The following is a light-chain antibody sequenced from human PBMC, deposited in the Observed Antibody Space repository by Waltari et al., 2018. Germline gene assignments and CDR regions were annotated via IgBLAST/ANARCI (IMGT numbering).Light chain of an antibody. CDR3: QRYGTSLT. J-gene: IGKJ4*01. Sequence: DIEMTQSPSSLSASVGDRVTITCRASQAISGYLNWYQQKPGRAPKLLIYAASSLQSGVPSRFSGSGSGTDFTLTISRLEPEDFAVYYCQRYGTSLTFGGGTKVEIK. V-gene: IGKV1-39*02. CDR2: AAS. CDR1: QAISGY.